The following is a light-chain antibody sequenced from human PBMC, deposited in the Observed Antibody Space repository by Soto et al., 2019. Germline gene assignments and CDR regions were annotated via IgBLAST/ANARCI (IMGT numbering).Light chain of an antibody. V-gene: IGKV1-27*01. CDR1: QGINNY. CDR3: QNYNSAPRT. CDR2: AAS. J-gene: IGKJ1*01. Sequence: DIQMTQCPSSLSASVGERVTITCRASQGINNYLAWYQQRPEKVPKLLIYAASTLQSGVPSRFRGSRSGTDFTLTISSLQPEDVATYYCQNYNSAPRTFGQGTKVDIK.